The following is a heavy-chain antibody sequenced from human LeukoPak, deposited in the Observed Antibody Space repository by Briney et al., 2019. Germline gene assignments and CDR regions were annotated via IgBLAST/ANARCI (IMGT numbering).Heavy chain of an antibody. CDR1: GGPISSYY. D-gene: IGHD6-13*01. CDR3: ASGIAAPFNWFDP. Sequence: PSETLSLTCTVSGGPISSYYWSWIRQPPGTGLEWIGYIYYSGSTNYNPSLKSRVTISVDTSKNQFSLKLSSVTAADTAVCYCASGIAAPFNWFDPWGQGTLVTVSS. J-gene: IGHJ5*02. V-gene: IGHV4-59*13. CDR2: IYYSGST.